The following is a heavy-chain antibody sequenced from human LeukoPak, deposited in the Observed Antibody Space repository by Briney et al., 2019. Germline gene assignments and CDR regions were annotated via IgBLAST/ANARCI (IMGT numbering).Heavy chain of an antibody. CDR2: IYGGDGT. D-gene: IGHD1-26*01. V-gene: IGHV3-66*01. Sequence: GGSLRLSCAASGFSVSTKYMSWVRQAPGKGLEWVSVIYGGDGTYYAYSVKGRFTISRDNSKTTLYLQMNSLRPEDTAVYYCARDGLLGATNPFDYWGQGTLVTVSS. CDR3: ARDGLLGATNPFDY. CDR1: GFSVSTKY. J-gene: IGHJ4*02.